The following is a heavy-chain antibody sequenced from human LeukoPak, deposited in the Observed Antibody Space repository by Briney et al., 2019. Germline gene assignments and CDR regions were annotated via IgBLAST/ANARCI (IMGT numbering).Heavy chain of an antibody. CDR2: IYYSGST. Sequence: SETLSLTCTVSGGSISSYYWNWIRQPPGKGLEWIGYIYYSGSTNYNPSLKSRVTISVDTSKNQFSLKLSSVTAADTAVYYCARVIVVPAALVWYFDLWGRGTLVTVSS. D-gene: IGHD2-2*01. J-gene: IGHJ2*01. CDR3: ARVIVVPAALVWYFDL. CDR1: GGSISSYY. V-gene: IGHV4-59*01.